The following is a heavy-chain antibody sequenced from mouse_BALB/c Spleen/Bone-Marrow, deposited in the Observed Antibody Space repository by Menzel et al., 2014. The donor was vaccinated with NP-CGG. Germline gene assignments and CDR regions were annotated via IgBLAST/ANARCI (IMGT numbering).Heavy chain of an antibody. CDR3: ATLTGTFDY. V-gene: IGHV14-3*02. CDR2: IDPANGNT. Sequence: VQLQQPGAELVKPGASVKLSCTASGFNIKDTYMHWVKQRPEQGLEWIGRIDPANGNTKYDPKFQGKATITTATSSNAASLQLSSLTSEDTAVYYCATLTGTFDYWGQGTTLTVSS. CDR1: GFNIKDTY. D-gene: IGHD4-1*01. J-gene: IGHJ2*01.